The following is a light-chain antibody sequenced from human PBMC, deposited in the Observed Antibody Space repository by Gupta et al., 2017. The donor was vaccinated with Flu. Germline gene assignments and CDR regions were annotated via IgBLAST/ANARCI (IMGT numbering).Light chain of an antibody. CDR2: EVS. CDR1: RAVICVYNY. Sequence: MSTSCTRDRAVICVYNYMSCDQQHAGETPTLMFYEVSIRRSGVSHRFSVSKCVNTASLTISRLQAEDVAVYYSVSYTSSSTLAVFGGGTKLTVL. V-gene: IGLV2-14*01. CDR3: VSYTSSSTLAV. J-gene: IGLJ3*02.